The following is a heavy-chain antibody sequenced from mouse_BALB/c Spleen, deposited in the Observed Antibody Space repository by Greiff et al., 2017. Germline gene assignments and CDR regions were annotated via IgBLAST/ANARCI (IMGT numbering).Heavy chain of an antibody. Sequence: VQLQQSGAELVKPGASVKLSYTASGFNIKDTYMHWVKQRPEQGLEWIGRIDPANGNTKYDPKFQGKATITADTSSNTAYLQLSSLTSEDTAVYYCATNWDEAYWGQGTLVTVSA. CDR2: IDPANGNT. CDR3: ATNWDEAY. V-gene: IGHV14-3*02. CDR1: GFNIKDTY. J-gene: IGHJ3*01. D-gene: IGHD4-1*01.